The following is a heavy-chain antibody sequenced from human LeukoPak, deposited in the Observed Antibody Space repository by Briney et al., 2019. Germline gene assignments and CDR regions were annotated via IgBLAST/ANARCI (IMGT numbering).Heavy chain of an antibody. D-gene: IGHD1-26*01. CDR1: GYSFTNYW. Sequence: GESLKISCKGSGYSFTNYWIGWVRQMPGKGLEWMGIIYPADSNTRYSPSFQGQVTISADKSISTAYLQWSSLKASDTATYYCARHVNTGTYRVVDYWGQGTLVTVSS. V-gene: IGHV5-51*01. CDR3: ARHVNTGTYRVVDY. J-gene: IGHJ4*02. CDR2: IYPADSNT.